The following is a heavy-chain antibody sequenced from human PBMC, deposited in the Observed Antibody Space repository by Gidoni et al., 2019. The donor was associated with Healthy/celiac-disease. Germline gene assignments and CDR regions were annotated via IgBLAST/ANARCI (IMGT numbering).Heavy chain of an antibody. D-gene: IGHD1-26*01. J-gene: IGHJ4*02. Sequence: QVQLVESGGGVVQPGRSLRLSCAASGFTFSSYGMHWVRQAPGKGLEWVAVISYDGSNKYYADSVKGRFTISRDNSKNTLYLQMNSLRAEDTAVYYCAKGVYSGSYGPLYYFDYWGQGTLVTVSS. CDR1: GFTFSSYG. CDR2: ISYDGSNK. V-gene: IGHV3-30*18. CDR3: AKGVYSGSYGPLYYFDY.